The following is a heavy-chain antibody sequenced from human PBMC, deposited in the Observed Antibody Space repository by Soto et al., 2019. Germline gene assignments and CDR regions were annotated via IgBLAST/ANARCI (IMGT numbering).Heavy chain of an antibody. J-gene: IGHJ6*02. CDR2: ISYDGSNK. CDR3: AKDRDSSLYYYYGMDV. Sequence: GGSLRLSCAASGFTFSSYGMHWVRQAPGKGLEWVAVISYDGSNKYYADSVKGRFTISRDNSKNTLYLQMNSLRAEDTAVYYCAKDRDSSLYYYYGMDVWGQGTTVTVSS. D-gene: IGHD6-13*01. V-gene: IGHV3-30*18. CDR1: GFTFSSYG.